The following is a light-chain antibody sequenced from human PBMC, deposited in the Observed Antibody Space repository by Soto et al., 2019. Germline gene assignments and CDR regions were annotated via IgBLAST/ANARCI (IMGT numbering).Light chain of an antibody. V-gene: IGKV1-27*01. J-gene: IGKJ1*01. CDR1: QGIRHY. CDR2: EAS. CDR3: QQYESYSTWT. Sequence: DIQITQSPSSLSASVGDRVTITCRSSQGIRHYLAWYQQKPGKVPKLLIYEASNLQSGVPSRFRGGGSGTEFTLTISSLQPEDFATYYCQQYESYSTWTFGQGTKVDIK.